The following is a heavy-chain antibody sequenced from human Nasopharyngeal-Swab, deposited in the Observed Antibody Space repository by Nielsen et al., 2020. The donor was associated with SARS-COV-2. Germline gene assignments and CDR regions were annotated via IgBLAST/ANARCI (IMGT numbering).Heavy chain of an antibody. CDR2: INAGKGNT. V-gene: IGHV1-3*01. J-gene: IGHJ4*02. CDR1: GYTLSNYA. CDR3: ARVPAVAASRIDY. D-gene: IGHD6-19*01. Sequence: ASVKVSCKASGYTLSNYAMYWVRQAPGQRPEFMRWINAGKGNTIYSQRFQGRVRISRDTSANTVYMELNRLRSADTAVYYCARVPAVAASRIDYWGQGTLVTVSS.